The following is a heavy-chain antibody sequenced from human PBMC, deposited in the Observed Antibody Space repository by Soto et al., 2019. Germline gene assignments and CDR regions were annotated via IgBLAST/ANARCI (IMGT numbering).Heavy chain of an antibody. V-gene: IGHV4-31*03. CDR1: GGSISSGGYY. D-gene: IGHD5-18*01. Sequence: QVQLQESGPGLVKPSQTLSLTCTVSGGSISSGGYYWSWIRQHPGKGLEWIGYIYYSGSTYYNPPLKGRVTIAVDTSKNQFSLKLSSVTAADTAVYYCATNGGSDTAMSLFDYWGQGTLVTVSS. CDR3: ATNGGSDTAMSLFDY. J-gene: IGHJ4*02. CDR2: IYYSGST.